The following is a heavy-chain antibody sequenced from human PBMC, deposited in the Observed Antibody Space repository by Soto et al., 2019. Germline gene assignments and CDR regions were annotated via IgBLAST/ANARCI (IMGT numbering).Heavy chain of an antibody. D-gene: IGHD4-17*01. CDR2: ISYDGSNK. Sequence: GGSLRLSCAASGFTFSSYAMHWVRQAPGKGLEWVAVISYDGSNKYYADSVKGRFTISRDNSKNTLYLQMNSLRAEDTAVYYCARDVFPMTTVTSDYYYYGMDVWGQGTTVTVSS. J-gene: IGHJ6*02. CDR3: ARDVFPMTTVTSDYYYYGMDV. CDR1: GFTFSSYA. V-gene: IGHV3-30-3*01.